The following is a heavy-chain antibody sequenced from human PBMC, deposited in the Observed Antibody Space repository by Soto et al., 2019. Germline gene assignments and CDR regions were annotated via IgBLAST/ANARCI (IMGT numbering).Heavy chain of an antibody. D-gene: IGHD3-22*01. CDR2: ISGSGGST. J-gene: IGHJ4*02. CDR1: GLTFSSYG. CDR3: AKCNYDSSGYPRHFDY. Sequence: GGSLRLSCAASGLTFSSYGMSWVRQAPGKGLEWVSSISGSGGSTYNADSVKGRFTISRDNSKNTLYLQMNSLRAEDTAVYYCAKCNYDSSGYPRHFDYWGQGTLVTVSS. V-gene: IGHV3-23*01.